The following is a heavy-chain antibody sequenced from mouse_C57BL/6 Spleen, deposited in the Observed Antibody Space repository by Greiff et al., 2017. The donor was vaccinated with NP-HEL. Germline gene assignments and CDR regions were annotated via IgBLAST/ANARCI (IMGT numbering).Heavy chain of an antibody. J-gene: IGHJ2*01. CDR3: ARYHGYYPFDY. CDR2: IRNKANGYTT. D-gene: IGHD2-3*01. V-gene: IGHV7-3*01. CDR1: GFTFTDYY. Sequence: EVQVVESGGGLVQPGGSLSLSCAASGFTFTDYYMSWVRQPPGKALEWLGFIRNKANGYTTEYSASVKGRFTISRDNSQSILYLQMNALRAEDSATYYCARYHGYYPFDYWGQGTTLTVSS.